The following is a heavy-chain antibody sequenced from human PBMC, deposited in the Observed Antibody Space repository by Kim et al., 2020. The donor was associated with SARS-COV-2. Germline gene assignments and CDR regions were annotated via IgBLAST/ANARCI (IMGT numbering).Heavy chain of an antibody. D-gene: IGHD6-6*01. V-gene: IGHV1-69*01. CDR3: ARYQEYSSPFDP. J-gene: IGHJ5*02. Sequence: NYAQKFQRRVTITADESTSTAYMELSSLRSADTAVYYCARYQEYSSPFDPWGQGTLVTVSS.